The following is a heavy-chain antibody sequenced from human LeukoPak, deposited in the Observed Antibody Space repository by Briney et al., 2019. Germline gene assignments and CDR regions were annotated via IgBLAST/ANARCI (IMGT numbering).Heavy chain of an antibody. V-gene: IGHV3-23*01. CDR2: IGASGGST. CDR3: AKRDGSGNYAFDY. D-gene: IGHD3-10*01. CDR1: GFTFSSYA. J-gene: IGHJ4*02. Sequence: GGSLRLSCATSGFTFSSYAMSWVRQAPGKGLEWVSGIGASGGSTYYADSVKGRFTISRDNSKNTLYLQMNSLRAEDTAVYYCAKRDGSGNYAFDYWGQGTLVTVSS.